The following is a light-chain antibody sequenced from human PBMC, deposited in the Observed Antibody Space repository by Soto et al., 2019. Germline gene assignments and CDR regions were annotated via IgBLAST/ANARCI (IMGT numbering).Light chain of an antibody. CDR3: QRYGSSPPFT. CDR1: QSVSSSY. Sequence: EIVLTQSPGTLSLSPGERATLSCRASQSVSSSYLAWYQHKPGQAPRLLIYGASNRAAGIPDRFSGSGSGGDFTLTISRLEPEDLAVYYCQRYGSSPPFTFGPGTKVDIK. J-gene: IGKJ3*01. CDR2: GAS. V-gene: IGKV3-20*01.